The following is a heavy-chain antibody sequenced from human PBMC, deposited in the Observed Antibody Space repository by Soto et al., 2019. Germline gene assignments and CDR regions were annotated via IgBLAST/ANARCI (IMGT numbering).Heavy chain of an antibody. CDR2: ISADGDST. D-gene: IGHD1-1*01. CDR3: AKGTLDHIDH. Sequence: PGGSLRLSCAAPEFTFTNYAMGWVRQAPGKGLEWVSLISADGDSTYYADSVKGRFTFSRDNSDNTVSLQMNSLRGEDTAIYYCAKGTLDHIDHWGLGTLVTVST. J-gene: IGHJ4*02. CDR1: EFTFTNYA. V-gene: IGHV3-23*01.